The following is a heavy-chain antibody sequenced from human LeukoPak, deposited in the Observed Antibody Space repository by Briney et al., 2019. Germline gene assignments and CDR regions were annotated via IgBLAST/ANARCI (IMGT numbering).Heavy chain of an antibody. Sequence: ASVKVSCKASGCTFTGYYMHWVRQAPGQGLEWMGWVNPNSGGTNYAQKFQGRVTMTRDTSISTAYMELSRLRSDDTAVYYCARAMYYDILTGYHSFDYWGQGTLVTVSS. V-gene: IGHV1-2*02. CDR1: GCTFTGYY. CDR3: ARAMYYDILTGYHSFDY. CDR2: VNPNSGGT. J-gene: IGHJ4*02. D-gene: IGHD3-9*01.